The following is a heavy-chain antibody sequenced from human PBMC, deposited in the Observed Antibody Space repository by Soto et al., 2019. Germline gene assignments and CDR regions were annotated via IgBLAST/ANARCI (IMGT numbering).Heavy chain of an antibody. D-gene: IGHD3-22*01. CDR1: VYTFNFYG. Sequence: QIRLVPSGAEVKKPGASVKVSCRASVYTFNFYGINWVRQAPGQGLAWMGWISAFNGKTNYAQNVQGRVTMTTDTSTGAAYVELRSLSSDGTAVYDCSRDRVPKSSGFFPCDYWGHGTGVTVSS. CDR3: SRDRVPKSSGFFPCDY. CDR2: ISAFNGKT. J-gene: IGHJ4*01. V-gene: IGHV1-18*01.